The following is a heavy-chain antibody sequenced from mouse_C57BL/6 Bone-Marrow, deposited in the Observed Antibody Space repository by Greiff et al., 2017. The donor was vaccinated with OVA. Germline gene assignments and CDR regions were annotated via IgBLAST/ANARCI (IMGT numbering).Heavy chain of an antibody. CDR3: TRDGSNWDRFDY. D-gene: IGHD4-1*02. V-gene: IGHV5-6-4*01. J-gene: IGHJ2*01. CDR2: ISGGGGNT. Sequence: DVQLVESGGGLVKPGGSLKLSCAASGFTFSSYTMSWVRQTPEKRLEWVATISGGGGNTYYADTVKGRFTISRDNARNTLYLQMSSLKSEDTAMYYCTRDGSNWDRFDYWGQGTTLTVSS. CDR1: GFTFSSYT.